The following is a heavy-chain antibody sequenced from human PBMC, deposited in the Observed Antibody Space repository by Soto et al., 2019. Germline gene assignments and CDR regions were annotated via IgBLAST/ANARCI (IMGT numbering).Heavy chain of an antibody. CDR3: AAMSYYYYHMDV. CDR1: GDSISSSSYY. J-gene: IGHJ6*03. CDR2: IYYSGST. V-gene: IGHV4-39*01. Sequence: SETLSLTCTVSGDSISSSSYYWGWIRQPPGKGLEWIGTIYYSGSTYYNPSLKSRVTISVDTSKNQFSLKLNSVTAADTAVYYCAAMSYYYYHMDVWGKGTTVTVSS. D-gene: IGHD2-2*01.